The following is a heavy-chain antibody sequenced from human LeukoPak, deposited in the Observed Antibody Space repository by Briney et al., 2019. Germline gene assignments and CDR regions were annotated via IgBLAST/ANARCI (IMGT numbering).Heavy chain of an antibody. CDR2: INDTGST. D-gene: IGHD3-22*01. Sequence: PSETLSLTCAMNGGSLSGYVWTWIRQPPGKRLEWIAEINDTGSTSYKPSLRSRVTISIDMSQKQFSLTVTSMTAADTAVYFCARVASRVPPQSTIVVPVSYFDSWGQGTLVTVSS. V-gene: IGHV4-34*01. J-gene: IGHJ4*02. CDR1: GGSLSGYV. CDR3: ARVASRVPPQSTIVVPVSYFDS.